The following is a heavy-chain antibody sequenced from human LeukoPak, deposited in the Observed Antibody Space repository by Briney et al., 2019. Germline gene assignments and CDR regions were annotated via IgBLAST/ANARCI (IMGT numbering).Heavy chain of an antibody. Sequence: VESLKISCKGSGYSSTSYTIGWGRPMPGKSLGWMGIIYAADSDTRYSPSIQGQVTISADKSISTAYLQWSGLKASDAAMYYCARLEFGGLYTWGQGTLVTVSS. CDR3: ARLEFGGLYT. J-gene: IGHJ5*02. CDR2: IYAADSDT. CDR1: GYSSTSYT. D-gene: IGHD3-10*01. V-gene: IGHV5-51*01.